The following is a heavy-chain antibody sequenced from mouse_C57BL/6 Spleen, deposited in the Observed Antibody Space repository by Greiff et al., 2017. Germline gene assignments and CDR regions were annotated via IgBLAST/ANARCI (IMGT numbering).Heavy chain of an antibody. D-gene: IGHD2-3*01. Sequence: VQLVESGAELARPGASVKLSCKASGYTFTSYGISWVKQRTGQGLEWIGEIYPRSGNTYYNEKFKGKATLTADKSSSTAYMELRSLTSEDSAVYFCARDRDGYPFDYWGQGTTLTVSS. CDR2: IYPRSGNT. V-gene: IGHV1-81*01. CDR3: ARDRDGYPFDY. J-gene: IGHJ2*01. CDR1: GYTFTSYG.